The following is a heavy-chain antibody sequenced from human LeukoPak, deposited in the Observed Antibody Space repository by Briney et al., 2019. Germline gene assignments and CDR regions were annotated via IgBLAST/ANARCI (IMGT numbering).Heavy chain of an antibody. CDR1: GYTFTGYY. CDR3: AREAAAGRDPPDY. Sequence: ASVKVSCNASGYTFTGYYMHWVRQAPGQGLEWMGWTNPNSGGTNYAQKFQGRVTMTRDTSISTAYMELSRLRSDDTAVYYCAREAAAGRDPPDYWGQGTLVTVSS. CDR2: TNPNSGGT. D-gene: IGHD6-13*01. J-gene: IGHJ4*02. V-gene: IGHV1-2*02.